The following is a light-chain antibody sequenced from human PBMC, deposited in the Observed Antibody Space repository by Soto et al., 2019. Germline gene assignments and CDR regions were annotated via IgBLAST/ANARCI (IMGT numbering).Light chain of an antibody. V-gene: IGKV1-5*01. Sequence: DIQMTQSPSTLSASVGDRVTITCRASQSISSWLAWYQQKPGKAPKLLIYDASSLESGVPSSVSGSGSGTEFTLTISSLQPDDFATYYCQQYNSYSPTFGQGTKVEIK. CDR3: QQYNSYSPT. CDR1: QSISSW. CDR2: DAS. J-gene: IGKJ1*01.